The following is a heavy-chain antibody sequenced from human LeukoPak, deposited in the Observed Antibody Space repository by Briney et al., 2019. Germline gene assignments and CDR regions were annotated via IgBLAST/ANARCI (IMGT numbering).Heavy chain of an antibody. CDR1: GYTFTGYY. V-gene: IGHV1-2*02. D-gene: IGHD3-9*01. CDR2: INPNSGGT. J-gene: IGHJ4*02. CDR3: ARDRGELLRYFDWLPINYFDY. Sequence: GASVKVSCKASGYTFTGYYMHWVRQAPGQGLEWMGWINPNSGGTNYAQKFQGRATMTRDTSISTAYMELRRLRSDDTAVYYCARDRGELLRYFDWLPINYFDYWGQGTLVTVSS.